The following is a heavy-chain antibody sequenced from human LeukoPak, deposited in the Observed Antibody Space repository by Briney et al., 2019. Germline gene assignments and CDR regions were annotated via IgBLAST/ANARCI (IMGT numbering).Heavy chain of an antibody. CDR3: ARESILTGFDY. CDR1: GFTFNRYW. V-gene: IGHV3-7*01. D-gene: IGHD3-9*01. J-gene: IGHJ4*02. Sequence: GGSLRLSCAASGFTFNRYWMSWVRQAPGKGLEWVANIKQDGSEKYYVDSVKGRFTISRDNAKNSLYLQMNSLRAEDTAVYYCARESILTGFDYWGQGTLVTVSS. CDR2: IKQDGSEK.